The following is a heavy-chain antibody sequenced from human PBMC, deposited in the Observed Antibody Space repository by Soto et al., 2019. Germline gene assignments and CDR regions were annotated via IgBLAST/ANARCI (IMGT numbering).Heavy chain of an antibody. V-gene: IGHV1-8*01. D-gene: IGHD3-10*01. J-gene: IGHJ3*01. CDR1: GYTFSDFD. Sequence: ASVKVSCKACGYTFSDFDINWLRQAAGQGPEWMGWMNAKSGDTFSAQRLQGKFNMTWDTSLSTAYMEVGSLTSDDAAIYYCARGNTFTYAGFEVWGQGTTVNVSS. CDR3: ARGNTFTYAGFEV. CDR2: MNAKSGDT.